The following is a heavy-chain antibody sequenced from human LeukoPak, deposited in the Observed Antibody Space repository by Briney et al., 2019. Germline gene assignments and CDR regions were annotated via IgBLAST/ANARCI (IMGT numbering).Heavy chain of an antibody. CDR1: GYTFTGYY. CDR3: VTDPVGYCSSDGCYSVDY. CDR2: FAPEDGET. Sequence: ASVKVSCKASGYTFTGYYMHWVRQPPGKGLEWMGGFAPEDGETIYAQKFQGRVTMTEDTSTGTAYMELSSLRSEDTAMYYCVTDPVGYCSSDGCYSVDYWGQGTLVTVSS. V-gene: IGHV1-24*01. D-gene: IGHD2-15*01. J-gene: IGHJ4*02.